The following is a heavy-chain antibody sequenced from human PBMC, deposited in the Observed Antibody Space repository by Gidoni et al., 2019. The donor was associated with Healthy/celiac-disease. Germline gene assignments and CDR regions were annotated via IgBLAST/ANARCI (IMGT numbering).Heavy chain of an antibody. CDR2: IYYSGST. J-gene: IGHJ6*02. V-gene: IGHV4-59*08. D-gene: IGHD4-17*01. CDR1: GGSISSYY. CDR3: ARLDGDYPNHYYGMDV. Sequence: QVQLQESGPGLVKPSETLPLTCTVSGGSISSYYWSWIRQPPGKGLEWIGYIYYSGSTNYNPSLKSRVTISVDTSKNQFSLKLSSVTAADTAVYYCARLDGDYPNHYYGMDVWGQGTTVTVSS.